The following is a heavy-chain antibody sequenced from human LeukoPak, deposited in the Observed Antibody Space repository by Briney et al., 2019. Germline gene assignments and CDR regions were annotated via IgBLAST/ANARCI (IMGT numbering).Heavy chain of an antibody. V-gene: IGHV4-34*01. Sequence: SETLSLTCAVYGGSFSGYYWSWIRQPPGKGLEWIGEINHSGSTNYNPSLKSRVTISVDTPKYQFSLKLSSVTAADTAVYHCASLRERSYYARGFDYWGRGTLVTVSS. CDR2: INHSGST. D-gene: IGHD1-26*01. CDR3: ASLRERSYYARGFDY. J-gene: IGHJ4*02. CDR1: GGSFSGYY.